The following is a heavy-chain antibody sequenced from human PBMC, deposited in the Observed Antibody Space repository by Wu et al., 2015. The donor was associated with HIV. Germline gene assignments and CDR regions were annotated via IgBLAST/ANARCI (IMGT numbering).Heavy chain of an antibody. D-gene: IGHD2-2*01. Sequence: QVQLVQSGAEVKKPGASVKVSCKASGYTFTSYDINWVRQATGQGLEWMGWMNPNSGNTGYAQKFQGRVTITRNTSISTAYMELSSLRSEDTAVYYCARKARGVVVPAESLGYYYMDVWGKGTTVTVSS. J-gene: IGHJ6*03. V-gene: IGHV1-8*03. CDR3: ARKARGVVVPAESLGYYYMDV. CDR1: GYTFTSYD. CDR2: MNPNSGNT.